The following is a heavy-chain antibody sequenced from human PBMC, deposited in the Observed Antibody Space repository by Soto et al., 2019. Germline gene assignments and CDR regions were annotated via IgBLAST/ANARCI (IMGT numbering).Heavy chain of an antibody. CDR1: GYTFTSYA. J-gene: IGHJ4*02. CDR2: INAGNGNT. V-gene: IGHV1-3*05. CDR3: ARGDWWLFDY. D-gene: IGHD2-8*02. Sequence: QVQLVQSGAEEKKPGASVTVSCKASGYTFTSYAIHWVRQAPGQRLEWMGWINAGNGNTKYSQKFQGRVTITRHTSAITAYIELSSLKSAYTAVYYCARGDWWLFDYWGQGTLVTVSS.